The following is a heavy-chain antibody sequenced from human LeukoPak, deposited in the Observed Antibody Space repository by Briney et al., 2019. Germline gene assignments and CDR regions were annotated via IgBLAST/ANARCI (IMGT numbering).Heavy chain of an antibody. J-gene: IGHJ4*02. CDR3: AREVWFGELFSDY. Sequence: PSETLSLTCTVSGVSISSWSYYWGWIRQPPGKGLEWIGSIYYSGSTYYNPSLKSRVTISVDTSKNQFSLKLSSVTAADTAVYYCAREVWFGELFSDYWGQGTLVTVSS. D-gene: IGHD3-10*01. CDR2: IYYSGST. V-gene: IGHV4-39*01. CDR1: GVSISSWSYY.